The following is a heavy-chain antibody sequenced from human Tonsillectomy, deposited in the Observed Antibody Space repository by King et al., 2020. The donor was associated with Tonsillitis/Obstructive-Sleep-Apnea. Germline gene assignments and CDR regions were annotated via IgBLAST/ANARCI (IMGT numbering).Heavy chain of an antibody. CDR1: GFTFSSYA. V-gene: IGHV3-30*04. CDR3: ARDQRNNYFDC. CDR2: ISYDGSNK. J-gene: IGHJ4*02. Sequence: VQLVESGGGVVQPGRSLRLSCAASGFTFSSYAMHWVRQAPGKGLEWVAVISYDGSNKYYADSVKGRFTISRDNSKNTLYLQMNSLRAEDTAVYYCARDQRNNYFDCWGQGTLVTVSS. D-gene: IGHD5-24*01.